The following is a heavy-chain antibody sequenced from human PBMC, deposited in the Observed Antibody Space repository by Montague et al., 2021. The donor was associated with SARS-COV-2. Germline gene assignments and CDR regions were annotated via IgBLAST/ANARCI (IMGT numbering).Heavy chain of an antibody. D-gene: IGHD6-19*01. Sequence: SLRLSCPTSGFTFSSYTITWVRQAPGKGLEWVSGISGSGGSTYYADSVKGRFTISRDNSKNTLYLQMNSLRAEDTAVYYCAKDRFSSGWFGGLDSWGQGTLVTVSS. V-gene: IGHV3-23*01. CDR1: GFTFSSYT. CDR2: ISGSGGST. J-gene: IGHJ5*01. CDR3: AKDRFSSGWFGGLDS.